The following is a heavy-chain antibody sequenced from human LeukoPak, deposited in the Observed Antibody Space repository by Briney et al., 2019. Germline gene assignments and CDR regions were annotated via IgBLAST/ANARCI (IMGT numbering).Heavy chain of an antibody. CDR3: ARRYCSGGTCYPFDY. V-gene: IGHV4-4*02. J-gene: IGHJ4*02. CDR2: MYHTGTT. Sequence: SGTLSLTCAVSGASISSNNWWNWVRQSPGKGLEWIGEMYHTGTTNYNASLRSRVTVSVVKSKNQFSLKLTSVTAADTAVYYCARRYCSGGTCYPFDYWGQGAQVTVSS. CDR1: GASISSNNW. D-gene: IGHD2-15*01.